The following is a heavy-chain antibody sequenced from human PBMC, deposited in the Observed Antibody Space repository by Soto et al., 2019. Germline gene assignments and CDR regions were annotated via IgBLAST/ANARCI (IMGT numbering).Heavy chain of an antibody. CDR1: GFIFDDYG. CDR3: ARQRIAATAAWFEP. D-gene: IGHD6-13*01. CDR2: INWNGGST. J-gene: IGHJ5*02. V-gene: IGHV3-20*04. Sequence: EVQLVESGGGVVRPGGSLRLSCAASGFIFDDYGMTWVRQAPGKGLEWVSGINWNGGSTGYADSVKGRFTISRDNAKNFLYLQMNSLRAEDTALYYCARQRIAATAAWFEPWGQGTLVIVSS.